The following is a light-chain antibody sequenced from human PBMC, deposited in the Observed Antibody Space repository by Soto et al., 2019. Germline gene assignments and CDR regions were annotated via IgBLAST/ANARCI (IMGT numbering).Light chain of an antibody. J-gene: IGLJ1*01. V-gene: IGLV2-14*01. CDR2: DVS. CDR1: SSDVGGYNY. Sequence: QSALTQPASVSGSPGQSITISCTGTSSDVGGYNYVSWYHQHPGKAPKLMIYDVSNRPSGVSDRFSGSKSGNTASLTISGLQAEDEADYSCSSYTSSSSQVFGTGTKVTVL. CDR3: SSYTSSSSQV.